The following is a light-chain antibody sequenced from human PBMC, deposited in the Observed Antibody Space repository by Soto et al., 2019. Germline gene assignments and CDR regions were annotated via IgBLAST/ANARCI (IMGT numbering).Light chain of an antibody. V-gene: IGKV3-20*01. CDR1: QSVSSSY. Sequence: EIVLTQSPGTLSLSPGERATLACRASQSVSSSYLGWYQQKPGQAPRLLIYGASSRATGIPDRFSGSGSGTDFTLTISRLEPEDFAVYYCQQSGSSPTWTFGQGTKVEIK. CDR2: GAS. CDR3: QQSGSSPTWT. J-gene: IGKJ1*01.